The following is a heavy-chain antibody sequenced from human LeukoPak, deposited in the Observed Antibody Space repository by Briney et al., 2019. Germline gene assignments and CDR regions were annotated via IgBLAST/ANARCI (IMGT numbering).Heavy chain of an antibody. V-gene: IGHV3-23*01. CDR2: ISGFGDNT. J-gene: IGHJ3*02. Sequence: GGSLRLSCAASGFTIRSYGMNWVRQAPGKGLEWVSGISGFGDNTYYADSVKGRFTISRDNSMDTLYLQMNSLRAEDTAVYYCAREPRVLRFLECWWGLGGPCAAFDIWGQGTMVTVSS. D-gene: IGHD3-3*01. CDR1: GFTIRSYG. CDR3: AREPRVLRFLECWWGLGGPCAAFDI.